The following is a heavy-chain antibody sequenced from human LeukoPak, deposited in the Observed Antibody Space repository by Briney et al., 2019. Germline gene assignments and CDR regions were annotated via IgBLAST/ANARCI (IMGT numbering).Heavy chain of an antibody. CDR2: IYYSGST. J-gene: IGHJ3*02. Sequence: KASETLSLTCTVSGGSISSSSYYWGWIRQPPGKGLEWIGSIYYSGSTYYNPSLKSRVTISVDTSKNQFSLKLSSVTAADTAVYYCARGSAPPRGFFDIWGQGTMVTVSS. CDR1: GGSISSSSYY. CDR3: ARGSAPPRGFFDI. V-gene: IGHV4-39*01. D-gene: IGHD1-26*01.